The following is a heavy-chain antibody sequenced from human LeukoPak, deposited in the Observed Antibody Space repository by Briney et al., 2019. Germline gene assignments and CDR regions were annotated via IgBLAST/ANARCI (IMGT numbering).Heavy chain of an antibody. CDR1: GGSISSGDYY. J-gene: IGHJ5*02. CDR3: ARARRILLIVYVKDPLPGDWFDP. Sequence: SQTLSLTCTVSGGSISSGDYYWSWIRQPPGKALEWIGYIYYSGSTYYNPSLKSRVTISVDTSKNQFSLKLSSVAAADTAVYYCARARRILLIVYVKDPLPGDWFDPWGQGTLVTVSS. CDR2: IYYSGST. V-gene: IGHV4-30-4*08. D-gene: IGHD2-8*01.